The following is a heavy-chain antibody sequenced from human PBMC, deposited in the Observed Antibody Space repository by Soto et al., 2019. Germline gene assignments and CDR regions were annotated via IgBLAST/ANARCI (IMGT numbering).Heavy chain of an antibody. D-gene: IGHD4-17*01. Sequence: QLQLQESGPGLVKPSETLSLTCSVSGGNYCWGWIRQPPGKGLEWIGSICYTGNSYYNPSLESRVTIFVDTAKSHFSLHLRSVTAADTAVHYCARHKTTLITPFDLWGQGMLVTVSS. CDR3: ARHKTTLITPFDL. CDR1: GGNYC. V-gene: IGHV4-39*01. CDR2: ICYTGNS. J-gene: IGHJ4*02.